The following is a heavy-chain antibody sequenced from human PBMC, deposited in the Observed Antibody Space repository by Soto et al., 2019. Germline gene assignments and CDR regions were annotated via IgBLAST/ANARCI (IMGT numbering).Heavy chain of an antibody. CDR2: INSDGSGT. V-gene: IGHV3-74*01. CDR1: GFTFSRSR. D-gene: IGHD1-26*01. J-gene: IGHJ4*02. CDR3: ATLGGELPQRDY. Sequence: EVQLVESGGGLVQPGGSLRLSCVASGFTFSRSRVHWVRQAPGKGLVWVSRINSDGSGTNYADSVKGRFTISRDNTKNTLYLQMNRLRAEDTALYYCATLGGELPQRDYWGQGTLVTVSS.